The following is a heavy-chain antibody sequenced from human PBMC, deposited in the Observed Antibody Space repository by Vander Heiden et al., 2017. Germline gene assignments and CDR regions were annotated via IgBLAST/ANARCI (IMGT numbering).Heavy chain of an antibody. V-gene: IGHV3-21*01. Sequence: EVQLVESGGGLVKPGGSLRLSCGASGFTFSSYSMNWVRQAPGKGLEWVSSISSSSSYIYYADSVKGRFTISRDNAKNSLYLQMNRMRAEDTAVYYCARDPLYSSSWFDYWGQGTLVTVSS. CDR1: GFTFSSYS. D-gene: IGHD6-13*01. J-gene: IGHJ4*02. CDR3: ARDPLYSSSWFDY. CDR2: ISSSSSYI.